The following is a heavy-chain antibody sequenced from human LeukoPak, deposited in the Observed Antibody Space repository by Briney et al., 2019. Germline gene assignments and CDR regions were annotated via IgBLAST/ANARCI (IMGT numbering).Heavy chain of an antibody. CDR2: ISASGKT. J-gene: IGHJ4*02. CDR1: GGSISSDY. Sequence: SETLSLTCTVSGGSISSDYWSWIRQAPGKGLEWIAYISASGKTNYDPSLKSRATISVDTSRNQFSLRVDYVTAADTAVYYCAKVGRGDHTWGSYSFDYWGQGILVTVSS. V-gene: IGHV4-59*01. D-gene: IGHD3-16*01. CDR3: AKVGRGDHTWGSYSFDY.